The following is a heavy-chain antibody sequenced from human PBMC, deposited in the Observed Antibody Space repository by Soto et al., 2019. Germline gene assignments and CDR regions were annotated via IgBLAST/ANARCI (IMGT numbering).Heavy chain of an antibody. CDR3: ARRPGEVAGNYYDSSGYSSRTTYYYYYGMDV. J-gene: IGHJ6*02. CDR2: IYYSGST. V-gene: IGHV4-39*01. D-gene: IGHD3-22*01. CDR1: GGSISSSSYY. Sequence: SETLSLTCTVSGGSISSSSYYWGWIRQPPGKGLEWIGSIYYSGSTYYNPSLKSRVTISVDTSKNQFSLKLSSVTAADTAVYYCARRPGEVAGNYYDSSGYSSRTTYYYYYGMDVWGQGTTVTVSS.